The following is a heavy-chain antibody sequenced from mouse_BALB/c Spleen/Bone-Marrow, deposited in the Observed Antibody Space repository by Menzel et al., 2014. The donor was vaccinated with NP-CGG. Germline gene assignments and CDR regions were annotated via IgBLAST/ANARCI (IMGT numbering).Heavy chain of an antibody. CDR1: GFTFSSYG. Sequence: DVKLQESGGGLVQPGGSLKLSCAASGFTFSSYGMSWVRQTPDKRLELVATINGNGGSTYYPDSVKGRFTISRDNAKNTLYLQMSSLKSEDTAMYYCARDYYGSSDYWGQGTTLTVSS. D-gene: IGHD1-1*01. J-gene: IGHJ2*01. CDR2: INGNGGST. CDR3: ARDYYGSSDY. V-gene: IGHV5-6-3*01.